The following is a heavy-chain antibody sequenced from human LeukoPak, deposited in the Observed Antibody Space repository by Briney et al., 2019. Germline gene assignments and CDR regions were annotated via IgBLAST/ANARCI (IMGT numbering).Heavy chain of an antibody. CDR2: IYTSGST. D-gene: IGHD5-18*01. J-gene: IGHJ6*02. CDR3: ARDGQLWTPYYYYGMDV. V-gene: IGHV4-4*07. CDR1: GGSISGYY. Sequence: PSETLSLTCTVSGGSISGYYWSWIRQPPGKGLEWIGRIYTSGSTNYNPSLKSRVTMSVDTSKNQFSLKLSSVTAADTAVYYCARDGQLWTPYYYYGMDVWGQGTTVTVSS.